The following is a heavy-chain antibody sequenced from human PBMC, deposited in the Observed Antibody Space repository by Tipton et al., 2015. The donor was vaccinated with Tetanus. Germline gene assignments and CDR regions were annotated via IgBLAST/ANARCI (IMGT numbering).Heavy chain of an antibody. J-gene: IGHJ1*01. CDR3: AREPVLGNGTH. V-gene: IGHV3-48*01. D-gene: IGHD1-26*01. Sequence: SLRLSCAASGFTLRSYSMNWVRQAPAKGPERVSYISTTSNTIYYADSVKGRFTISRDNTKNSLYLQMTSLRAAATAVYYCAREPVLGNGTHWGQGTLVPVAS. CDR2: ISTTSNTI. CDR1: GFTLRSYS.